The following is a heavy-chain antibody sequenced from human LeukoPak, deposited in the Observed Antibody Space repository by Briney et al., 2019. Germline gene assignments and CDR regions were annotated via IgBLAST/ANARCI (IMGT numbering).Heavy chain of an antibody. Sequence: GGSLRLSCAASGFTVSSNYMSWVRQAPGKGLEWVSVIYSGGSTYYADSVKGRFTISRHNSKNTLYLQMNSLRAEDTAVYYCARDQLDYGDYVYGMDVWGQGTTVTLSS. V-gene: IGHV3-53*04. CDR3: ARDQLDYGDYVYGMDV. J-gene: IGHJ6*02. CDR2: IYSGGST. D-gene: IGHD4-17*01. CDR1: GFTVSSNY.